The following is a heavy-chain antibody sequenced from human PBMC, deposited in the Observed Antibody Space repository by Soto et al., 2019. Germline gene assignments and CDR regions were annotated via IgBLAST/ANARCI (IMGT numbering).Heavy chain of an antibody. J-gene: IGHJ4*02. CDR2: LSGGGSTT. V-gene: IGHV3-23*01. CDR1: GLTFNLYA. D-gene: IGHD3-10*01. CDR3: AKSRGVIATASYLDY. Sequence: EVQLLESGGDLVQPGESLRLSCAASGLTFNLYAMSWVRQAPGKGLEWVSALSGGGSTTYYADSVKGRFTISRDNFKKPLYLQMNSLRAEDTALYYCAKSRGVIATASYLDYWGQGTLVTVSS.